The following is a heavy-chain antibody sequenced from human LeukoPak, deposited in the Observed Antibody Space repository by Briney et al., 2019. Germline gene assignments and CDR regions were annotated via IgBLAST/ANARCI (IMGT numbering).Heavy chain of an antibody. V-gene: IGHV4-30-4*01. CDR1: GGSISSGDYY. D-gene: IGHD3-10*01. CDR3: ATHGSGRPLDY. Sequence: PSETLSLTCTVSGGSISSGDYYWSWIRQPPGKGLEWIGYIYYSGSTYYNPSLKSRVTISVDTSKNQFSLKLSSVTAADTAVYYCATHGSGRPLDYWGQGTLVTVSS. J-gene: IGHJ4*02. CDR2: IYYSGST.